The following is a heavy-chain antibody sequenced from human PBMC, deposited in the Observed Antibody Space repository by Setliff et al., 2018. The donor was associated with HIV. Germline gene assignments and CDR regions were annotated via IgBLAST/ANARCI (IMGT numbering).Heavy chain of an antibody. J-gene: IGHJ1*01. CDR1: GYTFTGYY. CDR3: ARVVVVTAQPRGHAEYFQH. V-gene: IGHV1-2*02. Sequence: ASVKVSCKASGYTFTGYYMHWVRQAPGQGLEWMGWINPNNGGTNYAQKLQGRVTMTTDTSTSTAYMELRSLRSDDTAVYYCARVVVVTAQPRGHAEYFQHWGQGTLVTVS. D-gene: IGHD2-21*02. CDR2: INPNNGGT.